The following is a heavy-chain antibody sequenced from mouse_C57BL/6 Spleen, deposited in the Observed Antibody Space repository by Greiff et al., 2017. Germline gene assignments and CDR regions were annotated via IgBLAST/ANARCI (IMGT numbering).Heavy chain of an antibody. D-gene: IGHD2-4*01. CDR3: ARLSDYDEVDY. J-gene: IGHJ2*01. CDR1: GYTFTSYW. CDR2: IDPSDSET. V-gene: IGHV1-52*01. Sequence: VQLQQPGAELVRPGSSVKLSCKASGYTFTSYWMHWVKQRPIQGLEWIGNIDPSDSETHYNQKFKDKATLTVDTSSSTASMQLSSLTSADSAVYYCARLSDYDEVDYWGQGTTLTVSS.